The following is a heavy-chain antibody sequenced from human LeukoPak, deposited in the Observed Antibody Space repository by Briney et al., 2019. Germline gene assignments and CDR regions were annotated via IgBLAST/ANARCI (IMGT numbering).Heavy chain of an antibody. CDR2: ISYDGSNK. CDR1: GFTFSSYA. Sequence: QPGGSLRLSCAASGFTFSSYAMHWVRQAPGKGLEWVAVISYDGSNKYYADSVKGRFTISRDNSKNTLYLQMNSLRAEDTAVYYCARGSTYYDSSGQVPFDYWGQGTLVTVSS. J-gene: IGHJ4*02. D-gene: IGHD3-22*01. V-gene: IGHV3-30*04. CDR3: ARGSTYYDSSGQVPFDY.